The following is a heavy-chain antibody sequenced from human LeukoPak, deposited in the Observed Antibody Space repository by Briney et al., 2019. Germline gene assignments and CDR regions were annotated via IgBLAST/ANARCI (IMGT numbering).Heavy chain of an antibody. D-gene: IGHD3-10*01. CDR1: GFTFSSYA. J-gene: IGHJ5*02. CDR3: ARGGGYYYGSGSFFP. CDR2: ISYDGSNK. Sequence: GGSLRLSCVASGFTFSSYAMHWVRQAPGKGLEWVAVISYDGSNKYYADSVKGRFTISRDNSKNTLYLQMNSLRAEDTAVYYCARGGGYYYGSGSFFPWGQGTLVTVSS. V-gene: IGHV3-30*01.